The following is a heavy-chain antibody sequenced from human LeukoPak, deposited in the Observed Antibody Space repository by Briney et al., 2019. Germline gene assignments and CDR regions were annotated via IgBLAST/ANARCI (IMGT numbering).Heavy chain of an antibody. CDR2: IYYSGST. J-gene: IGHJ1*01. D-gene: IGHD6-13*01. V-gene: IGHV4-31*03. Sequence: PSQTLSLTCTVSGGSISSGSYYWSWIRQHPGKGLEWIGYIYYSGSTYYNPSLKSRVTISVDTSKNQFSLKLSSVTAADTAVYYCAVAAAGTYFQHWGQGTLVTVSS. CDR1: GGSISSGSYY. CDR3: AVAAAGTYFQH.